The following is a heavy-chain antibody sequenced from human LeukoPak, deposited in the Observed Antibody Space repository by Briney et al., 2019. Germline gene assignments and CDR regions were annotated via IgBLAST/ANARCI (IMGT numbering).Heavy chain of an antibody. CDR1: GFTFSTYK. J-gene: IGHJ5*02. CDR3: ARALWYYDSSGYPPPQGFDP. CDR2: ITGSGSAI. D-gene: IGHD3-22*01. Sequence: PGGSLRLSCAASGFTFSTYKMNWVRQAPGKGLEWVSYITGSGSAIYYADSVKGRFTIFRDNAKNSLYLQMNSLRAEDTAVYYCARALWYYDSSGYPPPQGFDPWGQGTLVTVSS. V-gene: IGHV3-48*04.